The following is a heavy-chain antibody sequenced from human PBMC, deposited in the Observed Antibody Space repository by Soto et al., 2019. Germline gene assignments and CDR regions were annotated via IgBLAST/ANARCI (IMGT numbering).Heavy chain of an antibody. J-gene: IGHJ6*03. CDR2: ISYDGSNK. V-gene: IGHV3-30*18. D-gene: IGHD2-2*01. Sequence: QVQLVESGGGVVQPGRSLRLSCAASGFTFSSYGMHWVRQAPGKGLEWVAVISYDGSNKYYADSVKGRFTISRDNPMNTLYLQMNSLRAEDTAVYYCAKDPADCSSTSCYPHDYYYYYMDVWGKGTTVTVSS. CDR1: GFTFSSYG. CDR3: AKDPADCSSTSCYPHDYYYYYMDV.